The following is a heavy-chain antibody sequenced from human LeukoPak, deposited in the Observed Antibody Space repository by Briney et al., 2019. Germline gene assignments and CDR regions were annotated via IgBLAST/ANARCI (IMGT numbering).Heavy chain of an antibody. Sequence: SETLSLTCAVYGGSFSGYYWSWIRQPPGKGLEWIGEINHSGSTNYNPSLKSRVTISVDTSKNQFSLKLSSVTAADTAVYYCATRTVRYCSSTSCYSYAIDYWGQGTLVTVSS. CDR3: ATRTVRYCSSTSCYSYAIDY. J-gene: IGHJ4*02. V-gene: IGHV4-34*01. CDR2: INHSGST. D-gene: IGHD2-2*01. CDR1: GGSFSGYY.